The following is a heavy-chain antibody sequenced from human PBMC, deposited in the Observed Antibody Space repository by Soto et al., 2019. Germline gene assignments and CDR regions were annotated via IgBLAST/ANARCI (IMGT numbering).Heavy chain of an antibody. CDR2: IYYSGST. CDR1: GGSISSYY. Sequence: QVQLQESGPGLVKPSETLSLTCTVSGGSISSYYWSWIRQPPGKGLEWIGYIYYSGSTNYNPSSTSRGTIPVATCKNKFSLKLSSVPAADTAVYYWARLWGWCVDYWGQGTLVTVSS. J-gene: IGHJ4*02. CDR3: ARLWGWCVDY. V-gene: IGHV4-59*08. D-gene: IGHD3-16*01.